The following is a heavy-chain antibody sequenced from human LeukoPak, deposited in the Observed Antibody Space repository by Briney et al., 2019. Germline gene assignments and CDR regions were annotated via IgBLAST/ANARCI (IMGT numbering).Heavy chain of an antibody. J-gene: IGHJ4*02. Sequence: PGGSLRLSCAASGFTFSSYGMHWVRQAPGKGLEWVAVISYDGSNKYYADSVKGRFTISRDNSKNTLYLQMNSLRAEDTAVYYCARDLSEQWLVYYFDYWGQGTLVTVSS. CDR3: ARDLSEQWLVYYFDY. CDR1: GFTFSSYG. D-gene: IGHD6-19*01. V-gene: IGHV3-30*19. CDR2: ISYDGSNK.